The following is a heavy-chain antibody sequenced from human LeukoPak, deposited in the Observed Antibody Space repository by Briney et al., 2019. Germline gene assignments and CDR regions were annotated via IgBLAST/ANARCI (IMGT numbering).Heavy chain of an antibody. CDR2: INPSGGST. Sequence: ASVKVSCKASGYTFTSYYMHWVRQAPGQGLEWMGIINPSGGSTSYAQKFQGRVTMTRDTSTSTVYMELSSLRSEDTAVYYCARGPERHKGWEWLFPLGFAFDIWGQGTMVTVSS. CDR1: GYTFTSYY. V-gene: IGHV1-46*01. CDR3: ARGPERHKGWEWLFPLGFAFDI. J-gene: IGHJ3*02. D-gene: IGHD3-3*01.